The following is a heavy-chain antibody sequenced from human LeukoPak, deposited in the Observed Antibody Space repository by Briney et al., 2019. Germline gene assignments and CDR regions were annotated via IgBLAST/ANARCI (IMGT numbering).Heavy chain of an antibody. CDR1: GGSISSYY. CDR3: ASERGMYSSRWFDP. D-gene: IGHD3-16*01. CDR2: IYYSGST. V-gene: IGHV4-59*01. Sequence: KSSETLSLTCTVSGGSISSYYWSWIRQPPGKGLEWIGYIYYSGSTNYNPSLKSRVTISVDTSKNQFSLKLSSVTAADTAVYYCASERGMYSSRWFDPWGQGTLVTVSS. J-gene: IGHJ5*02.